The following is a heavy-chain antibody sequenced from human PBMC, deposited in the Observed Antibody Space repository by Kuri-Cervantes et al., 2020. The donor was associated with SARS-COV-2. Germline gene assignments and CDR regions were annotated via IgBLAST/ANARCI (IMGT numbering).Heavy chain of an antibody. CDR2: ISAYNGNT. D-gene: IGHD3-3*01. V-gene: IGHV1-18*01. J-gene: IGHJ3*02. CDR3: ARGRDYDFWSGYPPVLYAFDI. Sequence: ASVKVSCKASGYTFTSYGISWVRQAPGQGLEWMGWISAYNGNTNYAQKLQGRVTMNTDTSTSTGYMELRRLRSDDTAVYYCARGRDYDFWSGYPPVLYAFDIWGQGTMVTVSS. CDR1: GYTFTSYG.